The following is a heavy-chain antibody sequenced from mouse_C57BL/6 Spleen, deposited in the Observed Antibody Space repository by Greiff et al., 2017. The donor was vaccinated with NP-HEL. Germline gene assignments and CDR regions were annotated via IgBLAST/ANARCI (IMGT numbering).Heavy chain of an antibody. CDR1: GYTFTSYW. CDR2: IDPSDSYT. CDR3: ARTDTGNAWFAY. V-gene: IGHV1-69*01. Sequence: VQLQQSGAELVMPGASVKLSCKASGYTFTSYWMHWVKQRPGQGLEWIGEIDPSDSYTNYNQKFKGKSTLTVDKSSSTAYMQLSSLTSEDSAVYYCARTDTGNAWFAYWGQGTLVTVSA. J-gene: IGHJ3*01. D-gene: IGHD2-1*01.